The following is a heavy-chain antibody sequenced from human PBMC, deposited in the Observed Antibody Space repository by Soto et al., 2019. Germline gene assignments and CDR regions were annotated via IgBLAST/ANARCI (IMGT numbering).Heavy chain of an antibody. CDR1: GYTFTSYA. Sequence: QVQLVQSGAEVKKPGASVKVSCKASGYTFTSYAMHWVRQAPGQRLEWMGWINAGNGNTKYSQKFQGRVTITRDTSASTAYRELSRLRSEETAVYYCARDCSGSNANWFDTCGQGPLVTVSS. D-gene: IGHD1-26*01. V-gene: IGHV1-3*01. CDR3: ARDCSGSNANWFDT. J-gene: IGHJ5*02. CDR2: INAGNGNT.